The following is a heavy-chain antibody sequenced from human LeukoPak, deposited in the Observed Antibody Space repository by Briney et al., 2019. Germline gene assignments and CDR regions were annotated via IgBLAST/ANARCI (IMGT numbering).Heavy chain of an antibody. CDR1: GFTFSNFG. CDR3: AKEGEDIVVVPAAQYYYYYYMDV. Sequence: GGSLRLSCAASGFTFSNFGMHWVRQAPGKGLEWVAFIRYDGSNKYYADSVKGRFTISRDNSKNTLYLQMNSLRAEDTAVYYCAKEGEDIVVVPAAQYYYYYYMDVWGKGTTVTVSS. V-gene: IGHV3-30*02. J-gene: IGHJ6*03. CDR2: IRYDGSNK. D-gene: IGHD2-2*01.